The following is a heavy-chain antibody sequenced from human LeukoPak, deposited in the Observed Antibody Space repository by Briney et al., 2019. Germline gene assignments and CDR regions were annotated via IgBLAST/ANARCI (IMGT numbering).Heavy chain of an antibody. J-gene: IGHJ4*02. D-gene: IGHD3-22*01. CDR2: ISGSGGST. CDR3: AKGDFYDSSGYPYFDY. CDR1: GFTFSGYA. V-gene: IGHV3-23*01. Sequence: GGSLRLSCAASGFTFSGYAMSWVRQAPGKGLEWVSAISGSGGSTYYADSVKGRFTISRDNSKNTLYLQMNSLRAEDTAVYYCAKGDFYDSSGYPYFDYWGQGTLVTVSS.